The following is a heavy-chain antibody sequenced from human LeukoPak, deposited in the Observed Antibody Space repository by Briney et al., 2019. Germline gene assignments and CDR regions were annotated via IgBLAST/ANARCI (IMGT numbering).Heavy chain of an antibody. CDR2: ISYDGSNK. V-gene: IGHV3-30*18. CDR1: GFTFSSYG. Sequence: PGGSLRLSCAASGFTFSSYGMHWVRQAPGKGLEWVAVISYDGSNKYYADSVKGRFTISRDNSKNTLYLQMNSLRAEDTAVYYCEKEDCSSTSCYAGYFDYWGQGTLVTVSS. D-gene: IGHD2-2*01. CDR3: EKEDCSSTSCYAGYFDY. J-gene: IGHJ4*02.